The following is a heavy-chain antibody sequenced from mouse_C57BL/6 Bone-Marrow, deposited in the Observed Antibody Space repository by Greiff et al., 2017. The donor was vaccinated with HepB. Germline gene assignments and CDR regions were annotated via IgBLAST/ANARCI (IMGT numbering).Heavy chain of an antibody. D-gene: IGHD1-1*01. CDR1: GYTFTDYY. CDR3: ASYYYGKNFDY. J-gene: IGHJ2*01. Sequence: VQLQQSGPVLVKPGASVKMSCKASGYTFTDYYMNWVKQSHGKSLEWIGVINPYNGGTSYNQKFKGKATLTVDKSSSTAYMELNSLTSEDSAVYYCASYYYGKNFDYWGQGTTLTVSS. CDR2: INPYNGGT. V-gene: IGHV1-19*01.